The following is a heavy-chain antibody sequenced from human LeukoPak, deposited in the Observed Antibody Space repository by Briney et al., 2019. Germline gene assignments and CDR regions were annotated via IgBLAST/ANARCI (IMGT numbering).Heavy chain of an antibody. Sequence: PGGSLRLSCAASGFTFSSYSMNWVRQAPGKGLEWVSSISSSSSYIYYTDSVKGRFTISRDNAKNSLYLQMNSLRAEDTAVYYCARDLLSMGGDYWGQGTLVTVSS. CDR3: ARDLLSMGGDY. J-gene: IGHJ4*02. CDR2: ISSSSSYI. V-gene: IGHV3-21*01. D-gene: IGHD2-15*01. CDR1: GFTFSSYS.